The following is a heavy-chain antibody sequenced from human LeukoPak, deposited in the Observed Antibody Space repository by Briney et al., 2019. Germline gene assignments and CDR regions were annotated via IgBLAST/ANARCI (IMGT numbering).Heavy chain of an antibody. V-gene: IGHV1-2*02. CDR2: INPNSGGT. CDR3: ARSSAWRNFDY. Sequence: ASVKVSCKASGYTFTGYYMHWVRQAPGQGLEWMGWINPNSGGTNYAQKFQGRVTITRDTSISTAYMELSSLRSDDTAIYYCARSSAWRNFDYWGQGTLVTVSS. D-gene: IGHD6-25*01. J-gene: IGHJ4*02. CDR1: GYTFTGYY.